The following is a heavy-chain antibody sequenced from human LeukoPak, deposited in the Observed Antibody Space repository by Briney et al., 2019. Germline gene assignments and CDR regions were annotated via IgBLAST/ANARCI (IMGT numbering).Heavy chain of an antibody. J-gene: IGHJ4*02. D-gene: IGHD1-14*01. CDR2: INSDGSST. Sequence: PGGSLRLSCAASGFTFSSYWMHWVRQAPGKGLVWVSRINSDGSSTTNADSVKGRFTISRDNARNTLYVQMNSLRAEDTAVYYCARALTRGPHDCWGQGTLVTVS. CDR1: GFTFSSYW. CDR3: ARALTRGPHDC. V-gene: IGHV3-74*01.